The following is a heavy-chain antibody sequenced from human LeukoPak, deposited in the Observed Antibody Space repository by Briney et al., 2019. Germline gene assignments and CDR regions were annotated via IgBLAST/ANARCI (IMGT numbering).Heavy chain of an antibody. CDR3: AKDYRLMGIRYFDWLSD. CDR1: GFTFSSYA. J-gene: IGHJ4*02. CDR2: ISSGGRK. Sequence: PGGSLRLSCAPSGFTFSSYAMSWVRQAPGKGLEWVSTISSGGRKYYAASVEGRFTISRSNAKTTSYQKMNSLRPEDTAVYYCAKDYRLMGIRYFDWLSDWGQGTLLTVSS. D-gene: IGHD3-9*01. V-gene: IGHV3-23*01.